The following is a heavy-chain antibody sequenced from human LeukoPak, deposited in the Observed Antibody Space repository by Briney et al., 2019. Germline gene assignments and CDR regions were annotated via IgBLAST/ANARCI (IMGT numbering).Heavy chain of an antibody. CDR2: IYSGGNT. Sequence: PGGSLRLSCAASEFIFSNYWMHWVRQAPGKGLEWVSIIYSGGNTYYADSVKGRFTISRDNSKNTLYLQMNDLRVEDTAVYYCARQQDSTNPGYWGQGTLVTVSS. D-gene: IGHD1/OR15-1a*01. CDR1: EFIFSNYW. CDR3: ARQQDSTNPGY. J-gene: IGHJ4*02. V-gene: IGHV3-66*04.